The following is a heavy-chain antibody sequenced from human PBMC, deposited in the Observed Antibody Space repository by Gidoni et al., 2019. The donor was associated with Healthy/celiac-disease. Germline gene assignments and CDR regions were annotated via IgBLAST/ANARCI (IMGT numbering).Heavy chain of an antibody. D-gene: IGHD3-10*01. J-gene: IGHJ4*02. Sequence: QVQLQQWGAGLLKPSETLSLTCAVYGGSFSGYYWSWIRQPPGKGLEWIGEINHSGSTNYNPSLKSRVTISVDTSKNQFSLKLSSVTAADTAVYYCARGLPKEDYYGSGYYFDYWGQGTLVTVSS. CDR2: INHSGST. CDR3: ARGLPKEDYYGSGYYFDY. CDR1: GGSFSGYY. V-gene: IGHV4-34*01.